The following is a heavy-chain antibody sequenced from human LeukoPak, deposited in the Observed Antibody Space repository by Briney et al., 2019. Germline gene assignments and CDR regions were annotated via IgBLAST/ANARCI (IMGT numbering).Heavy chain of an antibody. J-gene: IGHJ3*02. CDR1: GGSIRTSNYY. CDR3: TKSNDYSLVDI. V-gene: IGHV4-39*07. D-gene: IGHD3-16*01. CDR2: IFYSGRT. Sequence: PSETLSLTCTVSGGSIRTSNYYWGWIRPPPGKGLEWSGNIFYSGRTYYPPSLKSRLPISIDTTRHHFSRKVISVPPAHPSVFYCTKSNDYSLVDIWGQGTMVTVSS.